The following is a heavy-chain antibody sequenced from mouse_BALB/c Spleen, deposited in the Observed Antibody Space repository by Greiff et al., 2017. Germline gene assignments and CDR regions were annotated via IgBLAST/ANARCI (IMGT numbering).Heavy chain of an antibody. D-gene: IGHD2-12*01. Sequence: EVKLVESGGGLVQPGGSRKLSCAASGFTFSDYGMAWVRQAPGKGPEWVAFISNLAYSIYYADTVTGRFTISRENAKNTLYLEMSSLRSEDTAMYYCARDYDWYFDVWGAGTTVTVSS. CDR1: GFTFSDYG. CDR3: ARDYDWYFDV. CDR2: ISNLAYSI. V-gene: IGHV5-15*02. J-gene: IGHJ1*01.